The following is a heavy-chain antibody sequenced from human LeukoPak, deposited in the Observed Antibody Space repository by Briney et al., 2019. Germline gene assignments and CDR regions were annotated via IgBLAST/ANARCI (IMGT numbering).Heavy chain of an antibody. J-gene: IGHJ4*02. V-gene: IGHV1-18*01. D-gene: IGHD3-16*01. CDR2: ISAYNGNT. Sequence: ASVKVSCKASGYTFTSYGISWVRQAPGQGLEWMGWISAYNGNTNYAQKLQGRVTMTTDTSTSTAYMELSSLRSEDTAVYYCARDRHYVWGSYYFDYWGQGTLVTVSS. CDR3: ARDRHYVWGSYYFDY. CDR1: GYTFTSYG.